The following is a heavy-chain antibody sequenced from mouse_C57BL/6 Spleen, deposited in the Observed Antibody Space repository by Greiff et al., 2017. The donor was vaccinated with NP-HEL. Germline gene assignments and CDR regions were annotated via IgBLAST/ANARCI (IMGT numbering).Heavy chain of an antibody. J-gene: IGHJ2*01. D-gene: IGHD2-14*01. CDR3: ARRSSNRYFGY. CDR1: GYTFTSYW. V-gene: IGHV1-59*01. CDR2: IDPSDSYT. Sequence: QVQLQQPGAELVRPGTSVKLSCKASGYTFTSYWMHWVKQRPGQGLEWIGVIDPSDSYTNYNQKFKGKATLTVDPSSSTAYMQLSSLTSEDSAVYCCARRSSNRYFGYWGKGTTLAVS.